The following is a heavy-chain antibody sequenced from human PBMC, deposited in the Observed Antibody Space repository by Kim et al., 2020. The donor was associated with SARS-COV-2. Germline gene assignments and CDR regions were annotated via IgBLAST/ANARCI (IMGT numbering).Heavy chain of an antibody. J-gene: IGHJ4*02. CDR3: ARDEGTGPSSIAARFGFDY. D-gene: IGHD6-6*01. Sequence: SETLSLTCTVSGGSISSSSYYWGWIRQPPGKGLEWIGSIYYSGSTYYNPSLKSRVTISVDTSKNQFSLKLSSVTAADTAVYYCARDEGTGPSSIAARFGFDYWGQGTLVTVSS. CDR2: IYYSGST. V-gene: IGHV4-39*07. CDR1: GGSISSSSYY.